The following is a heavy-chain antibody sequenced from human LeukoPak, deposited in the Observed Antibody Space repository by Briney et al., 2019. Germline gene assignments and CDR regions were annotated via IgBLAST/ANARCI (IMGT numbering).Heavy chain of an antibody. V-gene: IGHV3-21*01. CDR1: GFTFSSYS. J-gene: IGHJ5*02. CDR3: ARTYGDWEGWFDP. Sequence: GGSLRLSCAASGFTFSSYSMNWVRQAPGKGLEWVSSISSSSSYIYYADSVKGRFTISRDNAKNSLYLQMNSLRAEDTAVYYCARTYGDWEGWFDPWGQGALVTVSS. CDR2: ISSSSSYI. D-gene: IGHD4-17*01.